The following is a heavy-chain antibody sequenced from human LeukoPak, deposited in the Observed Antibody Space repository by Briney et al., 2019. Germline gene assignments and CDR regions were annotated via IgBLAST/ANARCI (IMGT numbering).Heavy chain of an antibody. D-gene: IGHD6-13*01. CDR2: ISAYNGNT. CDR3: ARVRGQQLDFDY. Sequence: ASVKVSCKASDYTFTSYGISWVRQAPGQGLEWMGWISAYNGNTNYAQRLQGRVTMTTDTSTSTAYMELRSLRSDDTAVYYCARVRGQQLDFDYWGQGTLVTVSS. CDR1: DYTFTSYG. J-gene: IGHJ4*02. V-gene: IGHV1-18*01.